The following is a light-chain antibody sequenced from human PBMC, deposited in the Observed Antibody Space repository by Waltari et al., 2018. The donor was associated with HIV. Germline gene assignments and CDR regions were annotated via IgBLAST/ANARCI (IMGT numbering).Light chain of an antibody. Sequence: QSALTQPASVSGSPGQSITISFTGTSSDVGGYNYVSWYQQHPGKAPKLRIYDVSKRPSGVSNRFSGSKSGNTASLTISGLQAEDEADYYCSSYTSSSTWVFGGGTKLTVL. CDR1: SSDVGGYNY. V-gene: IGLV2-14*01. CDR3: SSYTSSSTWV. J-gene: IGLJ3*02. CDR2: DVS.